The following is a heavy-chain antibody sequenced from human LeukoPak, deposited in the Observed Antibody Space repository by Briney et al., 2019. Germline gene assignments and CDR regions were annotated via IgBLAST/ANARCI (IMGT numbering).Heavy chain of an antibody. CDR3: ARGWLAETTVVTPYNY. Sequence: SVKVSCKASGGTFSSYAISWVRQAPGQGLEWMGGIIPIFGTAKYAEKFQDRVTITAVESMSTVYMELSSLRSEDTAVYYCARGWLAETTVVTPYNYWGQGTLVTVSS. CDR2: IIPIFGTA. J-gene: IGHJ4*02. V-gene: IGHV1-69*13. D-gene: IGHD4-23*01. CDR1: GGTFSSYA.